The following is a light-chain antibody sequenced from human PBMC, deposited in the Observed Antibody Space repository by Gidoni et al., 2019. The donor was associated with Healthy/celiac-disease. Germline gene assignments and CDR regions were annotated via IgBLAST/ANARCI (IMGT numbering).Light chain of an antibody. CDR3: QQYGSSPLT. CDR2: GAS. Sequence: IVFPQSPGTLSLSPGERATLSCRASQSVSSSYLAWYQQKPGQAPRLLIYGASSRATGIPDRFSGGGSGTDFTRTISRLEPEDFAVYYGQQYGSSPLTFGGGTKVEIK. CDR1: QSVSSSY. V-gene: IGKV3-20*01. J-gene: IGKJ4*01.